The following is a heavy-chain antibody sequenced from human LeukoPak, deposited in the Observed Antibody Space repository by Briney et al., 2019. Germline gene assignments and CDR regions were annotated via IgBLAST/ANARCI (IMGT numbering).Heavy chain of an antibody. CDR3: ARGYSYGSDY. Sequence: GGPLGLSCAASGLAFIIYEMNWVRQAPGKGLEGVSYIRGSGSTIYYADSVKGRFTISRDNAKNSLYLQMNSLRAEDTAVYYCARGYSYGSDYWGQGTLVTVSS. J-gene: IGHJ4*02. CDR2: IRGSGSTI. V-gene: IGHV3-48*03. CDR1: GLAFIIYE. D-gene: IGHD5-18*01.